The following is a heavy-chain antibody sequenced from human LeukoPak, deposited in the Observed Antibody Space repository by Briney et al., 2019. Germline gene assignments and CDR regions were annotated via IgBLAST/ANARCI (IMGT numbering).Heavy chain of an antibody. CDR1: GFTVSSNY. Sequence: PGGSLRLSCAASGFTVSSNYMSWVRQAPGKGLEWVSVIYSSGSTYYADSVKGRFTISRDNSKNTLHLQMNTLRAEDTAVYYCASRIAKAGSVDYWGQRTLVTVSS. CDR3: ASRIAKAGSVDY. D-gene: IGHD6-13*01. J-gene: IGHJ4*02. CDR2: IYSSGST. V-gene: IGHV3-53*01.